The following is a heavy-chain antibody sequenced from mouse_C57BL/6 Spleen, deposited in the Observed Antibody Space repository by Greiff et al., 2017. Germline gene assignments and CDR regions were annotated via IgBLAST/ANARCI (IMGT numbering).Heavy chain of an antibody. D-gene: IGHD5-1*01. CDR3: TTSPSVYLNS. Sequence: QVQLQQPGAELVRPGTSVKLSCKASGYTFTSYWMVWVTQRPGQGLEWIGNIYPSDRETHYNQKFKDKATLTVDKSARTAYMQLNRLTADDSAVYYGTTSPSVYLNSWVQDTAFTVSS. CDR1: GYTFTSYW. J-gene: IGHJ2*01. V-gene: IGHV1-61*01. CDR2: IYPSDRET.